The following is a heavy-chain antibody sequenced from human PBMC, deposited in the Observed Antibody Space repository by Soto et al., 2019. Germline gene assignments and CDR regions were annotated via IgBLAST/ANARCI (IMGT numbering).Heavy chain of an antibody. CDR3: ARDHIPYGGPNSYYFDY. CDR1: GFTFSSYG. CDR2: IWYDGSTK. J-gene: IGHJ4*02. Sequence: SLRLSCAASGFTFSSYGMHWVRQAPGKGLEWVAVIWYDGSTKYYADSVKGRFTISRDNSKNTLYLQMNSLRAEDTAVYYCARDHIPYGGPNSYYFDYWGQGTLVTVYS. D-gene: IGHD2-21*01. V-gene: IGHV3-33*01.